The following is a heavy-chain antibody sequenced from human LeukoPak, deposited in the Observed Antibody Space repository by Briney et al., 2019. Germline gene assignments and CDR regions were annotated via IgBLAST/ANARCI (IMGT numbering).Heavy chain of an antibody. D-gene: IGHD4-23*01. CDR3: TTVGDYVGEASFDY. J-gene: IGHJ4*02. CDR1: GLTFSNTW. V-gene: IGHV3-15*01. Sequence: GGSLRLSCAASGLTFSNTWMSWVRQAPGKGLEWVGRIKSKTDGGTTDYAAPVKGRFTISIDDSKNTLYLQMNSLKTEDTAVYYCTTVGDYVGEASFDYWGQGTLVTVSS. CDR2: IKSKTDGGTT.